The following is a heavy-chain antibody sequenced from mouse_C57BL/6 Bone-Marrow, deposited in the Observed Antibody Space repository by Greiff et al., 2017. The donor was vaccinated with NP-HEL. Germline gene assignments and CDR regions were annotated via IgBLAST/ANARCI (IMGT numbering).Heavy chain of an antibody. CDR2: IYPGDGDT. Sequence: VQLQQSGPELVKPGASVKISCKASGYAFSSSWMNWVKQRPGKGLEWIGRIYPGDGDTNYNGKFKGKATLTADKSSSTAYMQLSSLTSEDSAVCVCARSYSYWYFDGWGTGTTVTVSS. CDR3: ARSYSYWYFDG. V-gene: IGHV1-82*01. CDR1: GYAFSSSW. J-gene: IGHJ1*03. D-gene: IGHD1-1*01.